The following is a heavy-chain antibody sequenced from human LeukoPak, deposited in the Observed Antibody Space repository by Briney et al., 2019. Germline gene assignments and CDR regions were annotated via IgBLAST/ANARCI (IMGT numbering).Heavy chain of an antibody. CDR2: IHSSGIT. CDR1: GASISGYY. CDR3: ARFTPQGYGWGGYNRFDP. J-gene: IGHJ5*02. D-gene: IGHD3-16*01. V-gene: IGHV4-4*07. Sequence: SETLSLTCTVSGASISGYYWTWIRQPAGKGLEWIGRIHSSGITNYNPSLKSRVTMSIDTSKNQFSLNLTSVTAADTAVYYCARFTPQGYGWGGYNRFDPWGQGTLVTVSS.